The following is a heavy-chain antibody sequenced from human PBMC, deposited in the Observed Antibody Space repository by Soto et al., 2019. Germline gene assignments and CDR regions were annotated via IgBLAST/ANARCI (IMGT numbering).Heavy chain of an antibody. V-gene: IGHV3-21*01. J-gene: IGHJ4*02. CDR1: GFTFSSYS. Sequence: GGSLRLSCAASGFTFSSYSMNWVRQAPGKGLEWVSSISSSSSYIYYADSVKGRFTISRDNAKNSLYLQMNSLRAEDTAVYYCARDARPPVTTGVLCDYWGQGTLVTVSS. CDR2: ISSSSSYI. D-gene: IGHD4-17*01. CDR3: ARDARPPVTTGVLCDY.